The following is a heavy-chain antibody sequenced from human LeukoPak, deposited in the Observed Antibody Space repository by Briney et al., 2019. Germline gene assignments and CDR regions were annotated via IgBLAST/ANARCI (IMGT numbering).Heavy chain of an antibody. V-gene: IGHV5-51*01. J-gene: IGHJ4*02. Sequence: GESLKISCKGSGYSFTSYWIGWVRQMSGEGLEWLGIIYPGDSDTRYSPSFQGQVTISADKSISTAYLQWSRLKASDTAMYYCARVRDSSASYYFDYWGQGTLVTVSS. CDR3: ARVRDSSASYYFDY. CDR1: GYSFTSYW. CDR2: IYPGDSDT. D-gene: IGHD6-19*01.